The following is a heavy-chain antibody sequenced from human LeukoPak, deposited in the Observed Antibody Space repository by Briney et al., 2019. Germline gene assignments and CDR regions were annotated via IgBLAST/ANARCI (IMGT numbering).Heavy chain of an antibody. CDR3: TTDPLDTYYDILTGSVDAFDI. V-gene: IGHV4-39*07. D-gene: IGHD3-9*01. CDR1: GGSISSSSYY. J-gene: IGHJ3*02. CDR2: IYYSGST. Sequence: PSETLSLTCTVSGGSISSSSYYWGWIRQPPGKGLEWIGSIYYSGSTYYNPSLKSRVTISVDTSKNQFSLKLSSVPAADTAVYYCTTDPLDTYYDILTGSVDAFDIWGQGTMVTVSS.